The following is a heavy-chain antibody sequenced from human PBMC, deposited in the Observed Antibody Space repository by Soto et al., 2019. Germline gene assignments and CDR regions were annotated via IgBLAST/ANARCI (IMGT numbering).Heavy chain of an antibody. Sequence: GASVKVSCKASGGTFSSYAISWVRQAPGQGLEWMGWISAYNGNTNYAQKLQGRVTMTTDTSTSTAYMELRSLRSDDTAVYYCAAGIVVVPAAVYYWGQGTLVTVSS. D-gene: IGHD2-2*01. CDR3: AAGIVVVPAAVYY. V-gene: IGHV1-18*01. J-gene: IGHJ4*02. CDR1: GGTFSSYA. CDR2: ISAYNGNT.